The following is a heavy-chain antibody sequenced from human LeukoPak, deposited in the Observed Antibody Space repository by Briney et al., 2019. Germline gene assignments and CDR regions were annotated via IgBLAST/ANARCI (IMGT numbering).Heavy chain of an antibody. Sequence: QTGRSVRLFCAACGFNFSSYAMHCVRQAPGKALEWVAVISYNGSNKYYTDSVKRRFTISRDNTKNTLYLQMNSLRTEDTAVYYCARDGYGLDTPMVSTIFDCWGQGALVTVSS. D-gene: IGHD5-18*01. CDR1: GFNFSSYA. J-gene: IGHJ4*02. CDR3: ARDGYGLDTPMVSTIFDC. V-gene: IGHV3-30-3*01. CDR2: ISYNGSNK.